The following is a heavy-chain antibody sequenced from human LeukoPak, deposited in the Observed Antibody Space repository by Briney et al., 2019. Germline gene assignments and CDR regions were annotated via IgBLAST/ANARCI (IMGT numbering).Heavy chain of an antibody. Sequence: SETLSLTCTVSGGSISSSSYYWGWIRQPPGKGLEWIGSIYYSGSTYYNPSLKSRVTISVDTSKNQFSLKLSSVTAADTAVYYCARVSPDREGSGSFDYWGQGTLVTVSS. V-gene: IGHV4-39*01. CDR2: IYYSGST. D-gene: IGHD3-10*01. CDR3: ARVSPDREGSGSFDY. J-gene: IGHJ4*02. CDR1: GGSISSSSYY.